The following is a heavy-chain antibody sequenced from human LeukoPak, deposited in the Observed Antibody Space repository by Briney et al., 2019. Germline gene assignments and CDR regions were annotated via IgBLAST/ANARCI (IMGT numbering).Heavy chain of an antibody. J-gene: IGHJ5*02. Sequence: SETLSLTCTVSGDSISTYYGSWIRQPPGKGLEWIGCICNSGGTNYNPSLKSRVTISVDTSKNQFSLKLSSVTAADTAVYYCAKTGRPNDSGWYRWFYPWGQGTLVTVSS. CDR1: GDSISTYY. D-gene: IGHD6-19*01. CDR3: AKTGRPNDSGWYRWFYP. V-gene: IGHV4-4*09. CDR2: ICNSGGT.